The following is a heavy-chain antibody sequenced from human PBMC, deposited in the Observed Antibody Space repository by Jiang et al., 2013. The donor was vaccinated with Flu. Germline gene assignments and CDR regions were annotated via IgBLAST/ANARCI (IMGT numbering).Heavy chain of an antibody. CDR2: VHPDSGNT. Sequence: GAEVKKPGASVKVSCKASGYTFSNYDLNWVRQATGQGLEWMGWVHPDSGNTGVAQKFQDRLTMTWDISNSTAYMELRSLRSDDTAVYYCARVPGAYYETSGSYYFDYWGQGALVTVSS. CDR1: GYTFSNYD. V-gene: IGHV1-8*01. J-gene: IGHJ4*02. D-gene: IGHD3-22*01. CDR3: ARVPGAYYETSGSYYFDY.